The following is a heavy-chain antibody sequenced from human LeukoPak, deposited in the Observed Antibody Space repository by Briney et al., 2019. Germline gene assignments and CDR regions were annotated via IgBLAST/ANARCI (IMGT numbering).Heavy chain of an antibody. CDR3: ASQDYYGSGSYYGGPPAFDY. D-gene: IGHD3-10*01. J-gene: IGHJ4*02. Sequence: PSETLPLTCTVSGGSISSGDYYWSWIRQPPGKGLEWIGYIYYSGSTYYNPSLKSRVTISVDTSKNQFSLKLSSVTAADTAVYYCASQDYYGSGSYYGGPPAFDYWGQGTLVTVSS. CDR1: GGSISSGDYY. CDR2: IYYSGST. V-gene: IGHV4-30-4*01.